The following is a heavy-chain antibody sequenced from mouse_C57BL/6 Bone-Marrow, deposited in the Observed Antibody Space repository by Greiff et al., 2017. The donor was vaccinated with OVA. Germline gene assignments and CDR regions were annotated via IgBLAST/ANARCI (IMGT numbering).Heavy chain of an antibody. CDR1: GFTFSSYG. V-gene: IGHV5-6*01. Sequence: EVHLVESGGDLVKPGGSLKLSCAASGFTFSSYGMSWVRQTPDKRLEWVATISSGGSYTYYPDSVKGRFTISRDNAKNTLYLQMSSLKSEDTAMYYCARQEKLFAYWGQGTLVTVSA. CDR3: ARQEKLFAY. J-gene: IGHJ3*01. CDR2: ISSGGSYT.